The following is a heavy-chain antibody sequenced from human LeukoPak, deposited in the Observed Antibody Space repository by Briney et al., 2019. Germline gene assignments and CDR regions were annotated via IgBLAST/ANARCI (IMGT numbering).Heavy chain of an antibody. CDR3: AKDNWNYGYYFDY. CDR1: GFTFSSYA. Sequence: GGSLRLSCAASGFTFSSYATRWVRQAPGKGLEWVSAISGSGGSTYYADSVKGRFTISRDNSKNTLYLQMNSLRAEDTAVYYCAKDNWNYGYYFDYWGQGTLVTVSS. V-gene: IGHV3-23*01. CDR2: ISGSGGST. J-gene: IGHJ4*02. D-gene: IGHD1-7*01.